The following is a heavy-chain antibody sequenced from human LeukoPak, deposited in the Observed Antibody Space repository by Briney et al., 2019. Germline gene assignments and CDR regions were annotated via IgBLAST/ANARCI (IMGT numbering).Heavy chain of an antibody. Sequence: ASVKVSCKASGHTFTSYGISWVRQAPGQGLEWMGWISAYNGNTNYAQKLQGRVTMTTDTSTSTAYMELRSLRSDDTAVYYCAREYCSSTSCAEYFQHWGQGTLVTVSS. CDR3: AREYCSSTSCAEYFQH. CDR1: GHTFTSYG. V-gene: IGHV1-18*01. J-gene: IGHJ1*01. CDR2: ISAYNGNT. D-gene: IGHD2-2*01.